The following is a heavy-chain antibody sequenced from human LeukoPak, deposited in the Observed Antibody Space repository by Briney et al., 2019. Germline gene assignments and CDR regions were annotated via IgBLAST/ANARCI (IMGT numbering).Heavy chain of an antibody. Sequence: GGSLRLSCAASGFTFSSYAMHWVRQAPGKGLHWVAVISHDGSNKYYADSVKGRFTISRDNSKNTLYLQLNSLRPEDTALYYCARDGYCSSTGCSAYFFDSWGQGTLVTASS. J-gene: IGHJ4*02. CDR1: GFTFSSYA. V-gene: IGHV3-30-3*01. D-gene: IGHD2-2*03. CDR3: ARDGYCSSTGCSAYFFDS. CDR2: ISHDGSNK.